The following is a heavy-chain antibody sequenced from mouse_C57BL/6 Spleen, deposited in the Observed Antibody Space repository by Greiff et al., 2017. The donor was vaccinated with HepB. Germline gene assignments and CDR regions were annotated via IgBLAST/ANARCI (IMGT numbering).Heavy chain of an antibody. J-gene: IGHJ2*01. Sequence: EVMLVESGGGLVKPGGSLKLSCAASGFTFSSYTMSWVRQTPEKRLEWVATISGGGGNTYYPDSVKGRFTISRDNAKNTLYLQMSSLRSEDTALYYCARHGTVVSDYLDYWGQGTTLTVSS. V-gene: IGHV5-9*01. CDR2: ISGGGGNT. CDR3: ARHGTVVSDYLDY. D-gene: IGHD1-1*01. CDR1: GFTFSSYT.